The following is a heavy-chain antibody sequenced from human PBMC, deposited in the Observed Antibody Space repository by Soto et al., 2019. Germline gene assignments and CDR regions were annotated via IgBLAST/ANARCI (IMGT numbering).Heavy chain of an antibody. V-gene: IGHV5-51*01. CDR1: GFTFTNYW. CDR2: IYPGDSKT. CDR3: ARHPNYFDRSGYYYSDY. D-gene: IGHD3-22*01. J-gene: IGHJ4*02. Sequence: GESLKISCKGSGFTFTNYWIAWVRQMPGKGLEWMGIIYPGDSKTRYSPSFQGQVTISADKSISTAFLQWSSLKASDTAMYYCARHPNYFDRSGYYYSDYWGQGTLVTVSS.